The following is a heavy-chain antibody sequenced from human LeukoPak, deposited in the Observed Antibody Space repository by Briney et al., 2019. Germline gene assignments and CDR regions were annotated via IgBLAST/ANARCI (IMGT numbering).Heavy chain of an antibody. CDR1: GFTFSSYG. V-gene: IGHV3-30*03. Sequence: GGSLRLSCAASGFTFSSYGMNWVRQAPGKGLEWVAVISYDGSNKYYADSVKGRFTSSRDNSKNTLFVQMSSLRAEDTAVYYCARGEYYSDTSSYFDYWGQGTLVTVSS. CDR2: ISYDGSNK. J-gene: IGHJ4*02. D-gene: IGHD3-22*01. CDR3: ARGEYYSDTSSYFDY.